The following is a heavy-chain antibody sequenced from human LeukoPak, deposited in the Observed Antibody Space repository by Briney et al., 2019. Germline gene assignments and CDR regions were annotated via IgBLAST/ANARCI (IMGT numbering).Heavy chain of an antibody. V-gene: IGHV4-59*12. Sequence: SETLSLTCTVSGGSISSYYWSWIRQPPGKGLEWIGYIYYSGSTNYNPSLKRRVTISVDTSKNQISLKLSSVTAAYTAVYYCARESCDFGVCHCTGYIDYWGQGTLVTVSS. CDR1: GGSISSYY. CDR2: IYYSGST. J-gene: IGHJ4*02. CDR3: ARESCDFGVCHCTGYIDY. D-gene: IGHD3-3*01.